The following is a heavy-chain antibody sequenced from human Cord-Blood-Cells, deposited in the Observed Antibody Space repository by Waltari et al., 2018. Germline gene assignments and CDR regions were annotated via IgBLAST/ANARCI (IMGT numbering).Heavy chain of an antibody. J-gene: IGHJ4*02. CDR3: ARDKMGGIDY. D-gene: IGHD3-16*01. CDR2: IWYDGSNK. V-gene: IGHV3-33*01. Sequence: QVQLVESGGGVVQPGRSLRLSCAASGFTFSSYGMHWVRQAPGKWLEGVAVIWYDGSNKYYADPVKGRITISRDNSKNTLYLQMNSLRAEDTAVYYCARDKMGGIDYWGQGTLVTVSS. CDR1: GFTFSSYG.